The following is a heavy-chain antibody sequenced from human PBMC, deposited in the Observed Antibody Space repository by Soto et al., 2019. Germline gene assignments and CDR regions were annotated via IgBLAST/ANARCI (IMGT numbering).Heavy chain of an antibody. CDR2: IIPMFGTA. J-gene: IGHJ2*01. Sequence: QVPLVQSGAEVKKPGSSVKVSCKASGGTFSRYAISWVRQAPGQGLEWMGGIIPMFGTANYAQKFQGRVTITADESTSTAYMELSSLRSEDTAVYYCARETATAEPIYWYFDLWGRGTLVTVSS. D-gene: IGHD5-12*01. V-gene: IGHV1-69*01. CDR1: GGTFSRYA. CDR3: ARETATAEPIYWYFDL.